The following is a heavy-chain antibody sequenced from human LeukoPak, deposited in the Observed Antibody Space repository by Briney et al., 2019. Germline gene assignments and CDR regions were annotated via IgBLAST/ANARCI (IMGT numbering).Heavy chain of an antibody. D-gene: IGHD6-13*01. V-gene: IGHV4-61*02. Sequence: SETLSLTCTVSGASISSGSYYWSWIRQPAGKGLEWIGRIYTSGSTNYNPSLKSRVTISVDTSKNQFSLKLTSVTAADTAVYYCARGCPRSEVGALPGTCYFDYWGQGNLVTVSS. J-gene: IGHJ4*02. CDR3: ARGCPRSEVGALPGTCYFDY. CDR1: GASISSGSYY. CDR2: IYTSGST.